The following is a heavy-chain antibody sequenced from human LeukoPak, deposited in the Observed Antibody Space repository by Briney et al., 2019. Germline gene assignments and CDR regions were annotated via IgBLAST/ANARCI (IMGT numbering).Heavy chain of an antibody. CDR3: SRESGAFCPFGY. Sequence: SETLSLTCGVSGGSIRSTNWWSWVRQPPGQGLERIGEISLSVQTNFNPSLSGRVTMSLDASRNHLSLKLTSVAAADTARYSCSRESGAFCPFGYWGQGTLVIVPP. D-gene: IGHD1-26*01. J-gene: IGHJ4*02. V-gene: IGHV4-4*02. CDR2: ISLSVQT. CDR1: GGSIRSTNW.